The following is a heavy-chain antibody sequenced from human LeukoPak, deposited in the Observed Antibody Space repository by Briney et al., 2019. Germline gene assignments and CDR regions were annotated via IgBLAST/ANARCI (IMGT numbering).Heavy chain of an antibody. CDR2: IYHSGST. CDR1: GGSISSGGYS. D-gene: IGHD1-1*01. J-gene: IGHJ6*02. V-gene: IGHV4-30-2*01. Sequence: SETLSLTCAVSGGSISSGGYSWSWIRQPPGKGLEWIGYIYHSGSTYYNPSLKSRVTISVDRSKNRFSLKLSSVTAADTAVYYCARADNWNDYDGMDVWGQGTTVTVSS. CDR3: ARADNWNDYDGMDV.